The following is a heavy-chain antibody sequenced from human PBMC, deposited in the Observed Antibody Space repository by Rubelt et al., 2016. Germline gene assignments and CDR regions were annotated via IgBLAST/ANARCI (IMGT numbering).Heavy chain of an antibody. Sequence: QLQLQESGPGLVKPSETLSLTCTVSGGSISSSSYYWGWIRQPPGKGLEWIGSIYYSGNTYYNPSLKSRVTISVDTSKNQFSLKLSSVTAADTAVYYCAGPSSSGSYGYWGQGTLVTVSS. V-gene: IGHV4-39*01. CDR2: IYYSGNT. D-gene: IGHD1-26*01. CDR3: AGPSSSGSYGY. J-gene: IGHJ4*02. CDR1: GGSISSSSYY.